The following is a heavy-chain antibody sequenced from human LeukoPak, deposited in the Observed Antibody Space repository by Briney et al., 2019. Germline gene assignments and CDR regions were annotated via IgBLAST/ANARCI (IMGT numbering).Heavy chain of an antibody. J-gene: IGHJ4*02. CDR2: INPNSGGT. Sequence: ASVKVSCKASGYTFTGYYMHWVRQAPGQGLEWMGWINPNSGGTNYAQKFQGRVTMTRDTSISTAYMELSRLRSDDTAVYYCARDRGYSGGWSTYYFDYWGQGTLVTVSS. D-gene: IGHD6-19*01. CDR1: GYTFTGYY. V-gene: IGHV1-2*02. CDR3: ARDRGYSGGWSTYYFDY.